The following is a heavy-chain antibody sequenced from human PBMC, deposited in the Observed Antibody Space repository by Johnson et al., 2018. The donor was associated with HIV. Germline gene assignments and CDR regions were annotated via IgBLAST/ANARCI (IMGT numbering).Heavy chain of an antibody. Sequence: VQLVESGGGVVQPGGSLRLSCAASGFTFSSYGMHWVRQAPGKGLEWVAFIRYDGSNKYYADSVKGRFTISRDNSKNTLYLQMNSLRAEDTAMYYCATSGLTLGSSSSHAFDIRGQGTMVTVSS. CDR3: ATSGLTLGSSSSHAFDI. V-gene: IGHV3-30*02. CDR1: GFTFSSYG. J-gene: IGHJ3*02. CDR2: IRYDGSNK. D-gene: IGHD6-6*01.